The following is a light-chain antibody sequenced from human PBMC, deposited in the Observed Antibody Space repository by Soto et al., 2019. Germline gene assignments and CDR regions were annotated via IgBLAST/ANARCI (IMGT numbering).Light chain of an antibody. CDR3: SSYTASSAFVV. Sequence: QSALTQPASVSGSPGQSITLSCTGTSSDIGGYNFVSWYQQHPGNAPKLMIYDVSDRPSGVSNRFSGSKSGNTASLTIFGLQAEDEADYYCSSYTASSAFVVFGGGTKLTVL. CDR1: SSDIGGYNF. V-gene: IGLV2-14*03. CDR2: DVS. J-gene: IGLJ2*01.